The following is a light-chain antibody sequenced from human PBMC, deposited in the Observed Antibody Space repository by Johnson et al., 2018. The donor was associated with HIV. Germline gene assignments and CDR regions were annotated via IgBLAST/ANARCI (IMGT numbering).Light chain of an antibody. J-gene: IGLJ1*01. CDR1: SSNIGNNY. CDR2: ENN. Sequence: AVLTQPPSVSAAPGQKVTISCSGSSSNIGNNYVFWYQQLPGTAPKLLIYENNKRPSGIPDRFSGSTSGPSATLGITGLQTGDEADYYCGTWDSSWGVFGTGTKVTVL. CDR3: GTWDSSWGV. V-gene: IGLV1-51*02.